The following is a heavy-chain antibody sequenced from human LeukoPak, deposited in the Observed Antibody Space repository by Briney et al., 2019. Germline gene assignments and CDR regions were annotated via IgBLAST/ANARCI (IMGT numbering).Heavy chain of an antibody. CDR1: GGTFSSYA. D-gene: IGHD6-19*01. CDR2: IIPIFGTA. CDR3: ARGPPQSYSCGWYFDY. Sequence: SVKVSCKASGGTFSSYAISWVRQAPGQGLEWMGWIIPIFGTANYAQKFQGRVTITADESTSTAYMELSSLRSEDTAVYYCARGPPQSYSCGWYFDYWGQGTLVTVSS. J-gene: IGHJ4*02. V-gene: IGHV1-69*13.